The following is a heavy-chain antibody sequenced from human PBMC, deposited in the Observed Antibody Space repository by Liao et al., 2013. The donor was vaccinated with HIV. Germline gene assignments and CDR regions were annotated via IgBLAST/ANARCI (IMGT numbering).Heavy chain of an antibody. D-gene: IGHD6-13*01. V-gene: IGHV4-30-2*01. CDR1: GGSISSGDYS. J-gene: IGHJ4*02. CDR2: MYHSGST. CDR3: ARGAAAAGTAFGY. Sequence: QVQLQESGPGLVKPSETLSLNCIVSGGSISSGDYSWHWIRQPPGKGLEWIGYMYHSGSTYYSPSLKSRVTISVDRSKNRFSLKLTSVTAADTAVYYCARGAAAAGTAFGYWGQGMLVTVSS.